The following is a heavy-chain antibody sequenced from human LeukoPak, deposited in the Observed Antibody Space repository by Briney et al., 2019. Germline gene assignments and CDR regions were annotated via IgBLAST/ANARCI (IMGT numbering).Heavy chain of an antibody. CDR1: GYTFTGYS. Sequence: ASVKVSCKASGYTFTGYSMHWVRQAPGQGLEWMGWINPNSGGTNYAQNFQGRATMTRDTSISTAYMELSGLRSDDTAVYYCARARPLWFGVNDYWGQGTLVTVSS. CDR3: ARARPLWFGVNDY. J-gene: IGHJ4*02. V-gene: IGHV1-2*02. D-gene: IGHD3-10*01. CDR2: INPNSGGT.